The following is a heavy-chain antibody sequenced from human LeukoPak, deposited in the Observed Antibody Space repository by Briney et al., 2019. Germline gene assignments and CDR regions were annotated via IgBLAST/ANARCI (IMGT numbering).Heavy chain of an antibody. CDR2: IYYSGST. J-gene: IGHJ2*01. Sequence: PSETLSLTCTVSGGSLSSYYWSWIRQPPGKGLEWIGYIYYSGSTNYNPSLKSRVTISIDTSKNQFSLKLSSVTAADTAVYYCARRYDSIGSYHWYFDLWGRGTLVTVSS. D-gene: IGHD3-22*01. CDR3: ARRYDSIGSYHWYFDL. CDR1: GGSLSSYY. V-gene: IGHV4-59*08.